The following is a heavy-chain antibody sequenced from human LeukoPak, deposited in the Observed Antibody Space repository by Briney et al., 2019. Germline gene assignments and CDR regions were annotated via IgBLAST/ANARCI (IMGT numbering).Heavy chain of an antibody. CDR1: GFAFSSYS. CDR2: INVSPAYI. CDR3: ARDLNWGAGALDI. J-gene: IGHJ3*02. D-gene: IGHD7-27*01. Sequence: PGGSLRLSCAASGFAFSSYSMTWVRQAPGKGLEWVSSINVSPAYISYADSVKGRFTISRDNAKNSLYLHVNSLRAEDAAVYFCARDLNWGAGALDISGQGTMVTVSS. V-gene: IGHV3-21*01.